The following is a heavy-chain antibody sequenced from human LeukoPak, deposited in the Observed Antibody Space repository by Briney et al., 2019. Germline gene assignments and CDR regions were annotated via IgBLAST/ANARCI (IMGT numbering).Heavy chain of an antibody. CDR3: ARGDYDLDY. Sequence: SETLSLTCTVSGGSISSGSYYWSWIRQPAGKGLEWIGRIYTSGSTNYNPSLKSRVTISVDTSKNQFSLKLSSVTAADTAVYYCARGDYDLDYWGQGTLVTVSS. CDR2: IYTSGST. J-gene: IGHJ4*02. CDR1: GGSISSGSYY. D-gene: IGHD3-22*01. V-gene: IGHV4-61*02.